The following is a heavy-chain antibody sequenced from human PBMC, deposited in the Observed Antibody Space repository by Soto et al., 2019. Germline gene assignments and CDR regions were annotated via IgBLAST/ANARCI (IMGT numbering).Heavy chain of an antibody. D-gene: IGHD4-4*01. CDR2: IYHSGST. CDR3: ARGAAILTTFSWFDP. Sequence: SSETLSLTCAVSGGSISSSNWWSWVRQPPGKGLEWIGEIYHSGSTNYNPSLKSRVTISVDKSKNQFSLKLSSVTAADTAVYYCARGAAILTTFSWFDPWGQGTLVTVSS. CDR1: GGSISSSNW. V-gene: IGHV4-4*02. J-gene: IGHJ5*02.